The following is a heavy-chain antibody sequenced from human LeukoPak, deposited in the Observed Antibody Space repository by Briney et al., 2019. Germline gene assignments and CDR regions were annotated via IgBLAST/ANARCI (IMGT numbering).Heavy chain of an antibody. Sequence: SQTLSLTCTVSGGSISSSGYYWSWIRQHPGKGLERIGYIYYSGSTYYNPSLKSRVTISVDTSKNQFSLKLSSVTAADTAVYYCARQARTALNYFDYWGQGTLVTVSS. CDR1: GGSISSSGYY. J-gene: IGHJ4*02. CDR3: ARQARTALNYFDY. V-gene: IGHV4-31*03. CDR2: IYYSGST. D-gene: IGHD6-6*01.